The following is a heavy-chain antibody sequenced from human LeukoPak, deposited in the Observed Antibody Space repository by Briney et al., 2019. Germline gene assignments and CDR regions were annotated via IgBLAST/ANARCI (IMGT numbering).Heavy chain of an antibody. CDR2: IHNCRGT. Sequence: PSVALSLTCTVSGASITSDIFYWNWIRQSPGKGLEWIGAIHNCRGTSYNPSLESRLTISVDPSENKFFLKMTSVTDADTATYYCGKVGGNTNSWGQGTLVT. CDR1: GASITSDIFY. CDR3: GKVGGNTNS. V-gene: IGHV4-30-4*01. J-gene: IGHJ4*02. D-gene: IGHD4-23*01.